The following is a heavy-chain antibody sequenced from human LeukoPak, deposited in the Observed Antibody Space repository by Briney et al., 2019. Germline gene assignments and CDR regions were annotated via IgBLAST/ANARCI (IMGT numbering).Heavy chain of an antibody. CDR1: GFNFSSYW. Sequence: PGGSLRLSCAASGFNFSSYWMSWVRQAPGKGLEWVSDIKQDGSEKYYVDSVKGRFTISRDNAKNSLYLQMNSLRAEDTAVYYCATTSGTYYYDSSGYYASVQGLFDYWGQGTLVTVSS. D-gene: IGHD3-22*01. V-gene: IGHV3-7*01. CDR2: IKQDGSEK. CDR3: ATTSGTYYYDSSGYYASVQGLFDY. J-gene: IGHJ4*02.